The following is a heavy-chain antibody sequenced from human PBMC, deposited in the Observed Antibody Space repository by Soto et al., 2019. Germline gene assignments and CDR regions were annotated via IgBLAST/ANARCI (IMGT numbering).Heavy chain of an antibody. V-gene: IGHV4-59*01. CDR2: IYYSGST. CDR3: ARTYDGSGPNSGGYGFDI. Sequence: SETLSLTCLVSGGPNSTYYSLWIRQPPGKGLEWIAYIYYSGSTSYNPSLKSRVSISLDTSKNQFSLKLSSVTAADTAVYYCARTYDGSGPNSGGYGFDIWGQGT. CDR1: GGPNSTYY. J-gene: IGHJ3*02. D-gene: IGHD3-22*01.